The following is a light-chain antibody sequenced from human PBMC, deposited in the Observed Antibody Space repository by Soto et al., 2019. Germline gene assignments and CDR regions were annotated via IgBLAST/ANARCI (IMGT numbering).Light chain of an antibody. CDR3: QQSNSKSWT. CDR1: QGISRW. V-gene: IGKV1-5*01. J-gene: IGKJ1*01. CDR2: EAS. Sequence: DIQMTQSPSTLSASVGDRVTITCRASQGISRWLAWYQQKPGRAPKLLIYEASILESGVPSRFSGSGSGTDFTLTISSLQPNDFATYYCQQSNSKSWTFGQGTRVEIK.